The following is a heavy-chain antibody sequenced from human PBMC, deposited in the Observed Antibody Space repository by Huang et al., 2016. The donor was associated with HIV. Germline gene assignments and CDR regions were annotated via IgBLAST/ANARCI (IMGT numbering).Heavy chain of an antibody. D-gene: IGHD1-26*01. Sequence: QVQLQESGPGLVQPSQTLSLICPVSCASISRGAFCWTWIRQSAGGGLLWIWHVYTSGSVLYHGSLRCRVTIALDTSKNQLSLNLRSVTAADTALYFCARGRGGTHSYFFYSMDVWGAGTAVIVSS. CDR2: VYTSGSV. CDR1: CASISRGAFC. J-gene: IGHJ6*03. V-gene: IGHV4-61*09. CDR3: ARGRGGTHSYFFYSMDV.